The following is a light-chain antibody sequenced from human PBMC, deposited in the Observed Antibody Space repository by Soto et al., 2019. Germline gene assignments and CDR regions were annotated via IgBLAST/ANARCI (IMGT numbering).Light chain of an antibody. V-gene: IGKV3-20*01. J-gene: IGKJ1*01. Sequence: EIVLTQTPGTLSLSPGERATLSCRASQSASSNLAWYQQKPGQAPRLLIYGASTRATGIPARFSGSGSGTEFTLTISRLEPEDFAVYYCQQYGSSSWTFGQGTKVDIK. CDR1: QSASSN. CDR3: QQYGSSSWT. CDR2: GAS.